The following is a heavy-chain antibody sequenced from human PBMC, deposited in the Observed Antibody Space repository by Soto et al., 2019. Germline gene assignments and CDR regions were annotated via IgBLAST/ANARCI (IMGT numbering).Heavy chain of an antibody. Sequence: ASLKVSCKASGYTFNSYGISWVRQAPGQGLEWMGWISAYNGNTKYAQKLQGRVTMTTDTSTSTAYMELRSLRSDDTAVYYCARGVGSGSYYNQYNWFDPWGQGTLVTVSS. CDR1: GYTFNSYG. V-gene: IGHV1-18*01. CDR3: ARGVGSGSYYNQYNWFDP. J-gene: IGHJ5*02. CDR2: ISAYNGNT. D-gene: IGHD3-10*01.